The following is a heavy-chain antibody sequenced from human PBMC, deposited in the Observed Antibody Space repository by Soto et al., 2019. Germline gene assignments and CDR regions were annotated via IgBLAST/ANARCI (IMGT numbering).Heavy chain of an antibody. CDR1: GGTFSSYA. CDR3: ARYGSGSYYPTYYYYGMDV. D-gene: IGHD3-10*01. Sequence: GASVKVSCKASGGTFSSYAVSWVRQAPGQGLEWMGGIIPIFGTANYAQKFQGRVTITADESTSTAYMELSSLRSEDTAVYYCARYGSGSYYPTYYYYGMDVWGQGTTVTVSS. J-gene: IGHJ6*02. CDR2: IIPIFGTA. V-gene: IGHV1-69*13.